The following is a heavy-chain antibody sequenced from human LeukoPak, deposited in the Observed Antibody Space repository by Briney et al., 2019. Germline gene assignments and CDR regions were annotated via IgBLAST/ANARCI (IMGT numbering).Heavy chain of an antibody. CDR3: ATSPYCGGDCFLDWFDP. D-gene: IGHD2-21*01. CDR2: VDPEDGET. CDR1: GYTFTDYY. V-gene: IGHV1-69-2*01. J-gene: IGHJ5*02. Sequence: ASVKISCKVSGYTFTDYYMHWVQQAPGKGLEWKGLVDPEDGETICAEKFQGRVTITADTSTDTAYMELSSLRSEDTAVYYCATSPYCGGDCFLDWFDPWGQGTLVTVSS.